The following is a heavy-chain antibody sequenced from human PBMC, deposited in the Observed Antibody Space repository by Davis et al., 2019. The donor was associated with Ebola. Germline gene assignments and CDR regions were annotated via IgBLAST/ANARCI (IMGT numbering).Heavy chain of an antibody. V-gene: IGHV3-23*01. J-gene: IGHJ6*02. CDR2: ISGSGGST. CDR1: GFTFTSFS. D-gene: IGHD3-10*01. CDR3: AREGFWFGEPYYYYGMDV. Sequence: PGGSLRLSCAASGFTFTSFSMTWVRQAPGKGLEWVSAISGSGGSTYYADSVKGRFTISRDNAKNSLYLQMNSLRAEDTAVYYCAREGFWFGEPYYYYGMDVWGQGTTVTVSS.